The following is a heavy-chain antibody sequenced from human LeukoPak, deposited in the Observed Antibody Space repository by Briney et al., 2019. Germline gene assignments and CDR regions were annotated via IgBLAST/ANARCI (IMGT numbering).Heavy chain of an antibody. CDR1: GDSISNTNYY. Sequence: SETLSLTCTVSGDSISNTNYYWGWIRQPPGKGLEWIGSIYYGGSTYYNPSLKSRVTISVDTSKNQFSLKLSSVTAADTAVYYCARGWFGEPVDYWGQGTLVTASS. V-gene: IGHV4-39*01. J-gene: IGHJ4*02. CDR3: ARGWFGEPVDY. D-gene: IGHD3-10*01. CDR2: IYYGGST.